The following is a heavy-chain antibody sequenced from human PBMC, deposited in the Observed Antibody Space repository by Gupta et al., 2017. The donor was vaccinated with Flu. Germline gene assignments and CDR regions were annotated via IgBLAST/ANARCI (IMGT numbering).Heavy chain of an antibody. CDR2: ISGSGGST. D-gene: IGHD3-10*01. CDR3: AKDISVFGFGDFYGMDV. J-gene: IGHJ6*02. CDR1: GFTFSSYA. V-gene: IGHV3-23*01. Sequence: EVQLLESGGGLVQPGGSLRLSCAASGFTFSSYAMSWVRQAAGKGLEWVSAISGSGGSTYYADSVKGRFTISRDNSKNTLYLQMNSLRAEDTAVYYCAKDISVFGFGDFYGMDVWGQGTTVTVSS.